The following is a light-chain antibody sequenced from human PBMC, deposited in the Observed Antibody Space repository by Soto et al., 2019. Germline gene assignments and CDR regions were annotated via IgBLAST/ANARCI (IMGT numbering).Light chain of an antibody. CDR2: RNT. V-gene: IGLV1-40*01. CDR3: QSYDSSLSSVV. CDR1: SSNIGAGYD. J-gene: IGLJ2*01. Sequence: QSVLTQPPSVSGAPGQRVTISCTGSSSNIGAGYDVHWYQRLPGAAPKLLIYRNTNRPSGVPDRISGSKSGTSASLAITGLQAEDEADYYCQSYDSSLSSVVFGGGTKLTVL.